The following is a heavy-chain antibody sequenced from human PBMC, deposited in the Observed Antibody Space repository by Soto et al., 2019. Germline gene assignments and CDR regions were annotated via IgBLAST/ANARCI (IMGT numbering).Heavy chain of an antibody. CDR3: AKVVAVAGNNWFDP. D-gene: IGHD6-19*01. CDR2: ISYGGSNK. J-gene: IGHJ5*02. V-gene: IGHV3-30*18. CDR1: GFTFSSYG. Sequence: GGSLRLSCAASGFTFSSYGMHWVRQARGKGLEWVAVISYGGSNKYYADSVKGRFTISRDNSKNTLYLQMNSLRAEDTAVYYCAKVVAVAGNNWFDPWGQGTLVTVSS.